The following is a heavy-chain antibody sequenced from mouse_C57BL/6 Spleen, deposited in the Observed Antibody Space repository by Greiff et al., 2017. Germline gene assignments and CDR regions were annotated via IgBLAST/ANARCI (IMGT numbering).Heavy chain of an antibody. CDR2: INYDGSST. Sequence: EVQRVESEGGLVQPGSSMKLSCTASGFTFSDYYMAWVRQVPEKGLEWVANINYDGSSTYYLDSLKSRFIISRDNAKNILYLQMSSLKSEDTATYYCARPLIVPKAYWYFDVWGTGTTVTVSS. V-gene: IGHV5-16*01. D-gene: IGHD2-5*01. CDR3: ARPLIVPKAYWYFDV. J-gene: IGHJ1*03. CDR1: GFTFSDYY.